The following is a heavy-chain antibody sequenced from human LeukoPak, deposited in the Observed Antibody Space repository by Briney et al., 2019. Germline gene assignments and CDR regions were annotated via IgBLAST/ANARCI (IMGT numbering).Heavy chain of an antibody. Sequence: GGSLRLSCAASGFTFSSYSMNWVRQAPGKGLEWVSSISSSSSYIYYADSVKGRFTISRDNAKNSLYLQMNSLRAGDTAVYYCARDHRDDYGPRVFAYWGQGTLVTVSS. D-gene: IGHD4-17*01. CDR1: GFTFSSYS. CDR2: ISSSSSYI. J-gene: IGHJ4*02. V-gene: IGHV3-21*01. CDR3: ARDHRDDYGPRVFAY.